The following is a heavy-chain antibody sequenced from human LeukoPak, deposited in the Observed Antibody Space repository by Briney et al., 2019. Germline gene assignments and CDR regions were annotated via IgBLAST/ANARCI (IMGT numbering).Heavy chain of an antibody. D-gene: IGHD6-13*01. CDR2: ISGSNGNT. J-gene: IGHJ4*02. V-gene: IGHV1-18*01. Sequence: ASVKVSCKAFGYTFTRYGVSWVRQAPGQGLEWIGWISGSNGNTNYAQNFQGRVTMTTDSSTSTAYMELSSLRSEDTAVYYCARALAAAAGRRAGMMGDWGQGTLVTVSS. CDR1: GYTFTRYG. CDR3: ARALAAAAGRRAGMMGD.